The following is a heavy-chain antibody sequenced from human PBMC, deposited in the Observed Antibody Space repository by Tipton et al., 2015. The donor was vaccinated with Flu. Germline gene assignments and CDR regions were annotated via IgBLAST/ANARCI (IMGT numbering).Heavy chain of an antibody. CDR1: GFTFKSYW. V-gene: IGHV3-7*01. D-gene: IGHD1-26*01. CDR2: VKQDGGEK. J-gene: IGHJ5*02. Sequence: FLRLSCEVSGFTFKSYWMSWVRQTPGKGLEWVANVKQDGGEKHYVDSVKGRFTISRDNARNSLYLQMNSLRAEDTAVYFCARDGPPYSPTSGWFDPWGQGTLVTVSS. CDR3: ARDGPPYSPTSGWFDP.